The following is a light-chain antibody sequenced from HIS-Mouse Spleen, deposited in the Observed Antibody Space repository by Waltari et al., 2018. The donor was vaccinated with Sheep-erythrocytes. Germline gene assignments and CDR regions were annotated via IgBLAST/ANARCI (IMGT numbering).Light chain of an antibody. J-gene: IGLJ2*01. CDR3: QAWDSSTGVV. CDR1: KLGDQY. Sequence: SYELTQPPSVSVSPGQTASITCSGDKLGDQYACWYQQKPGQSPWLVIYQDCKRPSGIPGSVSGSNSGNTATLTISGTQAMDEADYYCQAWDSSTGVVFGGGTKLTVL. V-gene: IGLV3-1*01. CDR2: QDC.